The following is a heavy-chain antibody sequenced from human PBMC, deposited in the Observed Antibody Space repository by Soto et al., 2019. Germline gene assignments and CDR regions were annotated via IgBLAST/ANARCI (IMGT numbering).Heavy chain of an antibody. CDR1: GFTFSSYA. J-gene: IGHJ4*02. CDR3: ARDRIVVDHYFDY. Sequence: LRLSCAASGFTFSSYAMHWVRQAPGKGLEWVAVISYDGSNKYYADSVKGRFTISRDNSKNTLYLQMNSLRAEDTAVYYCARDRIVVDHYFDYWGQGTLVTVSS. V-gene: IGHV3-30-3*01. D-gene: IGHD3-22*01. CDR2: ISYDGSNK.